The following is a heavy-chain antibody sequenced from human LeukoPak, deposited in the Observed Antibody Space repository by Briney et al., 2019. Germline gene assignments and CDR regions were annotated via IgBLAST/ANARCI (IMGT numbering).Heavy chain of an antibody. CDR2: IKQDGSAN. Sequence: GGSLRLSCAASGFTFSRYWMSWVRQAPGKGLEWVANIKQDGSANYYGDSVGGRFTISSDNAKTSLYLQMNSLRAEDTAVYYCARWGGGFDYWGQGTLVTVSS. V-gene: IGHV3-7*04. CDR3: ARWGGGFDY. D-gene: IGHD3-16*01. CDR1: GFTFSRYW. J-gene: IGHJ4*02.